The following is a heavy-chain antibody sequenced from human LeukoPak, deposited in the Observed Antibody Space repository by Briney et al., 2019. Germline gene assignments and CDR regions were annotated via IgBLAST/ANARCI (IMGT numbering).Heavy chain of an antibody. CDR3: ARHLRVAVTQSSFDY. CDR1: GYSFTTYW. Sequence: GESLKISLKGSGYSFTTYWIGWVRQMPGKGLEWMGIIYPGDSDTRYSPSFQGQVTISADKSISTAYLQWSSLKASDTAMYYCARHLRVAVTQSSFDYWGQGTLVTVSS. V-gene: IGHV5-51*01. J-gene: IGHJ4*02. CDR2: IYPGDSDT. D-gene: IGHD2-15*01.